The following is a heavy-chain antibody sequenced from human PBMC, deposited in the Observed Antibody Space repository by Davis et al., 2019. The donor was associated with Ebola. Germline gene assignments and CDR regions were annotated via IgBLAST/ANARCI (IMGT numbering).Heavy chain of an antibody. CDR1: VITFSSYA. CDR2: ISGSGGST. V-gene: IGHV3-23*01. J-gene: IGHJ2*01. D-gene: IGHD2-15*01. CDR3: LAASNYWYFDL. Sequence: GGSLRLSCTDSVITFSSYAMTWVRQAPGKGLEWVSAISGSGGSTYYADSVKGRFTISRDNSKNTLYLQMNSLRAEDTAVYYCLAASNYWYFDLWGRGTLVTVSS.